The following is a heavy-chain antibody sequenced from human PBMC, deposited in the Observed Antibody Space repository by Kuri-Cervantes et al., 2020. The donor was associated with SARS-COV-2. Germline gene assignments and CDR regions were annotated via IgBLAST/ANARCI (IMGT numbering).Heavy chain of an antibody. CDR2: IYHSGST. V-gene: IGHV4-38-2*02. CDR1: GYSISSGYY. D-gene: IGHD2-2*01. CDR3: ARHSAIVPAAKSDAFDI. Sequence: GSLRLSCTVSGYSISSGYYWGWIRQPPGKGLEWIGGIYHSGSTYYNPSLKSRVTISVDTSKNQFSLKLSSVTAADTAVYYCARHSAIVPAAKSDAFDIWGQGTMVTVSS. J-gene: IGHJ3*02.